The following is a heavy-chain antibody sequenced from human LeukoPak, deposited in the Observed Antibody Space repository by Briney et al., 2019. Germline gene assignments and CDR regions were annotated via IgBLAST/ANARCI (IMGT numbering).Heavy chain of an antibody. V-gene: IGHV4-34*01. CDR2: INHSGST. CDR1: GGPFSGYY. J-gene: IGHJ4*02. Sequence: SETLSLTCAVYGGPFSGYYWSWIRQPPGKGLEWIGEINHSGSTNYNPSLKSRVTISVDTSKNQFSLKLSSVTAADTAVYYCARVTPFNVWGSYRYFDYWGQGTLVTVSS. D-gene: IGHD3-16*02. CDR3: ARVTPFNVWGSYRYFDY.